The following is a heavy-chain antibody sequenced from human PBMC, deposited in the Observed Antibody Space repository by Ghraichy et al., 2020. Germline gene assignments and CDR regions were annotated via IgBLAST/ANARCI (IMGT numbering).Heavy chain of an antibody. D-gene: IGHD3-9*01. CDR2: IKSKTDDGKT. V-gene: IGHV3-15*01. CDR1: GLTFSNAW. Sequence: GGSLRLSCAASGLTFSNAWMSWVRQAPGKGLEWVGRIKSKTDDGKTEYAAPVKGRFTISRDDSKNTLYLQMDSLRTEDTALYYCTTERAFDCLTGYCPFHYWGQGTLVTVSS. CDR3: TTERAFDCLTGYCPFHY. J-gene: IGHJ4*02.